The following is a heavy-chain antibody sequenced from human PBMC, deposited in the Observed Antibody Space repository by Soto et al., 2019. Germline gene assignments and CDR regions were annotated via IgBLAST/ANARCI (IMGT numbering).Heavy chain of an antibody. CDR2: INPNSGGT. Sequence: ASVKVSCKASGYTFTGYYMHWVRQAPGQGLEWMGWINPNSGGTNYAQKFQGRVTMTRDTSISTAYMELSRLRSDDTAVYYCARVILSYYDSSGHAPGFDYWGQGTLVTVSS. J-gene: IGHJ4*02. CDR3: ARVILSYYDSSGHAPGFDY. V-gene: IGHV1-2*02. D-gene: IGHD3-22*01. CDR1: GYTFTGYY.